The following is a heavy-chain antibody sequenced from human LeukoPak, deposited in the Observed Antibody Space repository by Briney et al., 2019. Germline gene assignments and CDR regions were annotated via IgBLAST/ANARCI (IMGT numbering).Heavy chain of an antibody. D-gene: IGHD3-10*01. CDR3: ARVTKDYYGSGSYEGWFDP. CDR1: GGSISSSNW. V-gene: IGHV4-4*02. CDR2: IYHSGST. J-gene: IGHJ5*02. Sequence: SGTLSLTCAVSGGSISSSNWWSWVRQPPGKGLEWIGEIYHSGSTNYNPSLKSRVTISVDKSKNKFYLKLSSVPAADTAVYYCARVTKDYYGSGSYEGWFDPWGQGTLVTVSS.